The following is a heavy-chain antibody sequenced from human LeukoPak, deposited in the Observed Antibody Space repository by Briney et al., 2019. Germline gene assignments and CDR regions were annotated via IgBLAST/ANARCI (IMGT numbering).Heavy chain of an antibody. CDR1: GFTFSSYA. CDR3: ARDVDTYGYLAYYFDY. Sequence: GGSLRLSCAASGFTFSSYAMHWVRQAPGKGLEWVAVISYDGSNKYYADSVKGRFTISRDNSKNTLYLQMNSLRAEDTAVYYCARDVDTYGYLAYYFDYWGQGTLVTVSS. D-gene: IGHD5-18*01. CDR2: ISYDGSNK. V-gene: IGHV3-30-3*01. J-gene: IGHJ4*02.